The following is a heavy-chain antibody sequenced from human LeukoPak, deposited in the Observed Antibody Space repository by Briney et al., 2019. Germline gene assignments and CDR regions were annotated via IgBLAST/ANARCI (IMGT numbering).Heavy chain of an antibody. V-gene: IGHV3-64D*06. D-gene: IGHD3-9*01. CDR2: ISSNGGST. CDR1: GFTFSSYA. CDR3: VKEGLVLRYFDWFRGSYYFDY. J-gene: IGHJ4*02. Sequence: GGSLRLSCSASGFTFSSYAMHWFRQAPGKGLEYFSAISSNGGSTYYADSVKGRFTISRDNSKNTLYLQMSSLRAEDTAVYYCVKEGLVLRYFDWFRGSYYFDYWGQGTLVTVSS.